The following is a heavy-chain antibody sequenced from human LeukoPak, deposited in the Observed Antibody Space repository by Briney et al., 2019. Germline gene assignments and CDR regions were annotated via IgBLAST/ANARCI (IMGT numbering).Heavy chain of an antibody. Sequence: PGGSLRLSCAASGFTFSSYAMHWVRQAPGKGLEWVAVVSYDGSNKYYADSVKGRFTISRDNSKNTLYLQMNSLRAEDTAVYYCAKDLFAQIWGQGTMVTVSS. CDR1: GFTFSSYA. V-gene: IGHV3-30-3*01. D-gene: IGHD3-3*01. CDR3: AKDLFAQI. CDR2: VSYDGSNK. J-gene: IGHJ3*02.